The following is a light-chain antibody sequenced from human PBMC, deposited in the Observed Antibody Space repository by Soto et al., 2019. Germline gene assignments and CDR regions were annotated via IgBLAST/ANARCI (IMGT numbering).Light chain of an antibody. CDR2: GAS. J-gene: IGKJ5*01. Sequence: ENVLTQSPGTLSLSPGERATLSCRASQSVSGSYLAWYQQKPGQAPRLLIYGASSRATGIPDRFSGSGSGTDFTLTISRLEPEDFAVYYCHHYGGSPITFGQGTRLEIK. CDR3: HHYGGSPIT. CDR1: QSVSGSY. V-gene: IGKV3-20*01.